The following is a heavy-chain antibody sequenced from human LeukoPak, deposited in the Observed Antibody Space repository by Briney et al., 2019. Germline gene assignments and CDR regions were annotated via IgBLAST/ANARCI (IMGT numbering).Heavy chain of an antibody. Sequence: ASVKVSCKASGYTFTSYDINWVRQATGQGLEWVGWMNPNSGNTGYAQKFQGRVTMTRNTSISTAYMELSSLRSEDTAVYYCARVGATMVGFYYYYGMDVWGQGTTVTVSS. CDR1: GYTFTSYD. J-gene: IGHJ6*02. CDR3: ARVGATMVGFYYYYGMDV. CDR2: MNPNSGNT. V-gene: IGHV1-8*01. D-gene: IGHD1-26*01.